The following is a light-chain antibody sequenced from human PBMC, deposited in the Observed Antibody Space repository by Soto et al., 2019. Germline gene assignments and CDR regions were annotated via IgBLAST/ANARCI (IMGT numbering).Light chain of an antibody. CDR1: QSLLHSNGYNY. V-gene: IGKV2-28*01. CDR3: MQALQTSWT. J-gene: IGKJ1*01. CDR2: LGS. Sequence: DMEMTQSPLSLPVTPGEPASISCRSSQSLLHSNGYNYLDWYLQKPGQSPQLLIYLGSNRASGVPDRFSGSGSGTDFTLKISRVLAEDVGVYYCMQALQTSWTFGQGTKV.